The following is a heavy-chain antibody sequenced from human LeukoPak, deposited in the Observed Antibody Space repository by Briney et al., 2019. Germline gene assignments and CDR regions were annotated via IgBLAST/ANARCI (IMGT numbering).Heavy chain of an antibody. J-gene: IGHJ1*01. CDR1: GGSISSSSYY. Sequence: SETLSLTCTVSGGSISSSSYYWGWIRQPPGKGLEWIGSIYYSGSTYYNPSLKSRVTMSIDTSKNQFSLKLSSLTAADTAVYYCATGGGPGYSSSWYKEYFQHWGQGTLVTVSS. CDR3: ATGGGPGYSSSWYKEYFQH. V-gene: IGHV4-39*07. CDR2: IYYSGST. D-gene: IGHD6-13*01.